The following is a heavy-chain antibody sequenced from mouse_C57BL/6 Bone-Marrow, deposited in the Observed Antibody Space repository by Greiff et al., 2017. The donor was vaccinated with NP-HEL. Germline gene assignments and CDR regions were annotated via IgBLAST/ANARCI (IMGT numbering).Heavy chain of an antibody. V-gene: IGHV14-4*01. CDR2: IDPENGDT. D-gene: IGHD2-14*01. Sequence: SGAELVRPGASVKLSCTASGFNIKDDYMHWVKQRPEQGLEWIGWIDPENGDTEYASKFQGKATITANTSYNTAYLQISSLTSEDTAVYYCTTGTYYFDYWGQGTTLTVSS. CDR3: TTGTYYFDY. J-gene: IGHJ2*01. CDR1: GFNIKDDY.